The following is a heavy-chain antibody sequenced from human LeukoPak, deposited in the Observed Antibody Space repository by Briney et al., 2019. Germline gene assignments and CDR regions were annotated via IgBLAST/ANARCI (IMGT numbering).Heavy chain of an antibody. Sequence: ASVKVSCKACGCTFTGYYMHWVRPAPGQGRAWMGWINPNSGGTNYAQKSQGWVTMTRDTTISTAYMELSRLRSDDTAVSYCARGALADAFDIWGQGTMVTVSS. CDR2: INPNSGGT. J-gene: IGHJ3*02. CDR3: ARGALADAFDI. V-gene: IGHV1-2*04. CDR1: GCTFTGYY.